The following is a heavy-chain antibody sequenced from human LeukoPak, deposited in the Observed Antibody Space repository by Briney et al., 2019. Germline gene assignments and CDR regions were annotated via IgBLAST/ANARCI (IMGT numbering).Heavy chain of an antibody. V-gene: IGHV4-30-4*07. Sequence: SETLSLTCAVSGGSISSGGYSWSWIRQPPGKGLEWIGYIYYSGSTYYNPSLKSRVTISVDTSKNQFSLKLSSVTAADTAVYYCARSLETIVVVPAANWFDPWGQGTLVTVSS. CDR1: GGSISSGGYS. CDR3: ARSLETIVVVPAANWFDP. CDR2: IYYSGST. J-gene: IGHJ5*02. D-gene: IGHD2-2*01.